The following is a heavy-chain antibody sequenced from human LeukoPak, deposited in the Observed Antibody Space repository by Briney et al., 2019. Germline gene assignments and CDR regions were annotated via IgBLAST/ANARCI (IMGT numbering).Heavy chain of an antibody. CDR1: GGSISSGGYS. V-gene: IGHV4-30-2*01. CDR2: IYHSGST. Sequence: PSETLSLTCAASGGSISSGGYSWSWIRQPPGKGLEWIGYIYHSGSTYYNPSLKSRVTISVDRSKNQFSLKLSSVTAADTAVYYCARDYPEAFDIWGQGTMVTVSS. CDR3: ARDYPEAFDI. J-gene: IGHJ3*02.